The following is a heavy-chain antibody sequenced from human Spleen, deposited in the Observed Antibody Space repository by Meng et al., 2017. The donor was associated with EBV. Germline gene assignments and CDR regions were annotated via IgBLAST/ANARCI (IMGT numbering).Heavy chain of an antibody. V-gene: IGHV4-34*01. CDR3: ARTPGYSYGFLVY. Sequence: QVQLQEGGAGLLKPSETLSLPCAGYGGACSGYYWSWIRQPPGKGLEWSGEINHIGSTNYNPSLEGRVTISVDTSKNQFSLKLSSVTAADTAVYYCARTPGYSYGFLVYWGQGTLVTVSS. J-gene: IGHJ4*02. CDR1: GGACSGYY. CDR2: INHIGST. D-gene: IGHD5-18*01.